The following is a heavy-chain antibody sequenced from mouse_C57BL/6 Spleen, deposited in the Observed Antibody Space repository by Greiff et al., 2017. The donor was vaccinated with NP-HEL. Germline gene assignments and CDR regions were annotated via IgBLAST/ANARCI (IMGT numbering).Heavy chain of an antibody. D-gene: IGHD4-1*01. J-gene: IGHJ1*03. CDR2: IWSGGST. CDR1: GFSLTSYG. CDR3: ARTGTWYFDV. V-gene: IGHV2-2*01. Sequence: VKLVESGPGLVQPSQSLSITCTVSGFSLTSYGVHWVRQSPGKGLAWLGVIWSGGSTDYNAAFISRLSISKDNSKSQVFFKMNSLQADDTAIYYCARTGTWYFDVWGTGTTVTVSS.